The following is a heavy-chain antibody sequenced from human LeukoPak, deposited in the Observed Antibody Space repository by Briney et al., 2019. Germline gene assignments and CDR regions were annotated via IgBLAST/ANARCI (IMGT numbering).Heavy chain of an antibody. V-gene: IGHV3-30-3*01. Sequence: GRSLRLSCAASGFTFSSYAMHWVRQAPGKGLEWVAVISYDGSNKYYADSVKGRFTISRDNAKNSLYLQMNSLRDEDTAVYYCARVGYYDVYGMDVWGQGTTVTVSS. CDR1: GFTFSSYA. D-gene: IGHD1-26*01. J-gene: IGHJ6*02. CDR3: ARVGYYDVYGMDV. CDR2: ISYDGSNK.